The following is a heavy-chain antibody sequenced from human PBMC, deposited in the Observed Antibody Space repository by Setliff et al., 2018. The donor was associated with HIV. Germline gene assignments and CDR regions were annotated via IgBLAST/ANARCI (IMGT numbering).Heavy chain of an antibody. Sequence: GGSLRLSCEASGFAFSSYAMHWVRQAPGKGLEWVALIWYDGSKKYYADSVKGRFTISRDSSKNTLSLQMNSLRADDTAVYYCAREGLEYYDAFDVWGPGTMVT. J-gene: IGHJ3*01. D-gene: IGHD1-1*01. CDR2: IWYDGSKK. CDR3: AREGLEYYDAFDV. CDR1: GFAFSSYA. V-gene: IGHV3-33*01.